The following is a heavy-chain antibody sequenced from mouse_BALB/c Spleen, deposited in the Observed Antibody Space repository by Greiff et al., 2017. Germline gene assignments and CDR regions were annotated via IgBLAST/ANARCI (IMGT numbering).Heavy chain of an antibody. CDR3: ARHGAARATPFAY. V-gene: IGHV5-6*02. Sequence: EVMLVESGGDLVKPGGSLKLSCAASGFTFSSYGMSWVRQTPDKRLEWVATISSGGSYIYYPDSVKGRFTISRDNAKNTLYLQMSSLKSEDTAMYYCARHGAARATPFAYWGQGTLVTVSA. CDR2: ISSGGSYI. J-gene: IGHJ3*01. D-gene: IGHD3-1*01. CDR1: GFTFSSYG.